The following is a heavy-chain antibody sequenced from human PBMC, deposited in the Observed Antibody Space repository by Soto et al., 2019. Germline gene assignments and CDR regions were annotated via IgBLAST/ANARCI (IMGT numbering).Heavy chain of an antibody. D-gene: IGHD2-2*01. CDR3: ARSAVPAADYYYYMDV. CDR1: GYSFTSYW. Sequence: GESLKISCKGSGYSFTSYWIGWVRQMPGKGLEWMGIIYPGDSDTRYSPSFQGQVTISADKSISTAYLQWSSLKASDTAMYYCARSAVPAADYYYYMDVWGKGTTVTVSS. V-gene: IGHV5-51*01. CDR2: IYPGDSDT. J-gene: IGHJ6*03.